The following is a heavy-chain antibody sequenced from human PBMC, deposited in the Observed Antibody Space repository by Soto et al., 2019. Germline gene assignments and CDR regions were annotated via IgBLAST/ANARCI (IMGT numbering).Heavy chain of an antibody. V-gene: IGHV1-18*01. D-gene: IGHD6-19*01. CDR3: ARVDEQWLVLGTFDI. CDR2: ISAYNGNT. J-gene: IGHJ3*02. CDR1: GYTFTSYG. Sequence: ASVKVSCKASGYTFTSYGISWVRQAPGQGLEWMGWISAYNGNTNYAQKLQGRVTMTTDTSTSTAYMELRSLRSDDTAVYYCARVDEQWLVLGTFDIWGQGTMVTVSS.